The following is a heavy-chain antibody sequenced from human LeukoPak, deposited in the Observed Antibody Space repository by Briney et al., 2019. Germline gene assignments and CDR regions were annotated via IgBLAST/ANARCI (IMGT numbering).Heavy chain of an antibody. CDR1: GFTLNNYA. Sequence: GGSLRLSCAASGFTLNNYAMSWVRQAPGKGLEWVSATSSSDAGTYHADSVKGRFTISRDNSKNTLYLQMNSLRAEDTAVYYCAKGTMIVVDLGAFDIWGQGTMVTVSS. CDR3: AKGTMIVVDLGAFDI. V-gene: IGHV3-23*01. D-gene: IGHD3-22*01. J-gene: IGHJ3*02. CDR2: TSSSDAGT.